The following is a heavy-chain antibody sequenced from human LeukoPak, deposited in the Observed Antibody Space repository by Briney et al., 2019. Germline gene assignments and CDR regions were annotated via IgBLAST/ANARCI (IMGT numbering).Heavy chain of an antibody. CDR1: GGSISSSSYY. J-gene: IGHJ4*02. Sequence: SETLSLTCTVSGGSISSSSYYWGWIRQPPGKRLEWIGSIYYSGSTYYNPSLKSRVTISVDTSKNQFSLKLSSVTAADTAVYYCARQGSSIVVVPAAPFDYWGQGTLVTVSS. D-gene: IGHD2-2*01. V-gene: IGHV4-39*01. CDR2: IYYSGST. CDR3: ARQGSSIVVVPAAPFDY.